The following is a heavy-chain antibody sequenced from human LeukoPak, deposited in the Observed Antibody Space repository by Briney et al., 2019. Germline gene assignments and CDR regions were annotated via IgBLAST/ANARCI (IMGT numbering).Heavy chain of an antibody. J-gene: IGHJ6*03. Sequence: SETLSLTCAVYGGSFNGHYWSWIRQPPGQGLEWIGEINPSGRTNYNPSLKSRVTISVDTSKNPFSLKLSSVTAADTVLYCGGGRYSGYGGRYYYYYYMDVWGKETTVTISS. CDR3: GGRYSGYGGRYYYYYYMDV. D-gene: IGHD5-12*01. CDR2: INPSGRT. V-gene: IGHV4-34*01. CDR1: GGSFNGHY.